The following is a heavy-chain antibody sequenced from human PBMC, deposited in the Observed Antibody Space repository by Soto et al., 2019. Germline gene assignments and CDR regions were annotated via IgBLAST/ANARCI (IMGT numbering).Heavy chain of an antibody. V-gene: IGHV1-24*01. Sequence: QVQLVQSGAEVKKPGASVKVSCKVSGYTLTELSMHWVRQAPGKGLEWMGGFDPEDGETIYAQKFQGRVTMTEDTSTDTAYMELSSLRSEGTAVSYCATVPERTQYNWNTIGAFDIWGQGTMVTVSS. J-gene: IGHJ3*02. CDR3: ATVPERTQYNWNTIGAFDI. CDR1: GYTLTELS. CDR2: FDPEDGET. D-gene: IGHD1-20*01.